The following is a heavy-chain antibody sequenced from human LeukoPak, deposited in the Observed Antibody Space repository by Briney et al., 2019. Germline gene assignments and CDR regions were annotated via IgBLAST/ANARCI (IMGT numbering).Heavy chain of an antibody. CDR1: GGTFSSYA. CDR3: ARDERAVDEVWRLGNY. J-gene: IGHJ4*02. V-gene: IGHV1-69*05. Sequence: RSSVKVSCKASGGTFSSYAISWVRQAPGQGLEWMGGIIPIFGTANYAQKFQGRVTMTRDTSTSTVYMELGSLRSEDTAVYYCARDERAVDEVWRLGNYWGQGTLVTVSS. CDR2: IIPIFGTA. D-gene: IGHD6-19*01.